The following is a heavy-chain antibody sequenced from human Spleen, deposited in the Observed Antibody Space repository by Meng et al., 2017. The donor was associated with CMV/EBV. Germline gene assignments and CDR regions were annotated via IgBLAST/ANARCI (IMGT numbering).Heavy chain of an antibody. CDR3: ASIPDGYNVYYYYGMDV. CDR2: FYYSGST. J-gene: IGHJ6*02. CDR1: GGSVSSENYY. Sequence: SETLSLTCTVSGGSVSSENYYWNWIRQSPGRGLEWLGYFYYSGSTTYNPSVKSRVAISVDTSKNQFSLKLSSVTAADTAVYYCASIPDGYNVYYYYGMDVWGQGTTVTVSS. V-gene: IGHV4-61*01. D-gene: IGHD5-24*01.